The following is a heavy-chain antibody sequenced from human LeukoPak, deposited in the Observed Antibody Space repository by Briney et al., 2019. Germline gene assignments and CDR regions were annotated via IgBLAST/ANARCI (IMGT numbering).Heavy chain of an antibody. V-gene: IGHV4-30-4*01. CDR2: IYYSGST. Sequence: KPSETLCLTCTVSGGSISSGDYYWSWIRQPPGKGLEWIGYIYYSGSTYYNPSLKSRVTISVDTSKNQFSLKLSSVTAADTAVYYCAREEEAAPYGMDVWGQGTTVTVSS. CDR3: AREEEAAPYGMDV. CDR1: GGSISSGDYY. J-gene: IGHJ6*02. D-gene: IGHD6-6*01.